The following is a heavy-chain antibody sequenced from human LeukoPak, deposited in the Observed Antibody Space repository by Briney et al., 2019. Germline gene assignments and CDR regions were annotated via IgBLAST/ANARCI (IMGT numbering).Heavy chain of an antibody. CDR1: GFTFSFYN. V-gene: IGHV3-48*04. D-gene: IGHD3-22*01. J-gene: IGHJ5*02. CDR3: ARDYYDSSGYCEP. CDR2: ISRDSITT. Sequence: PGGSLRLSCAASGFTFSFYNMNWVRQAPGKGLEWVSYISRDSITTYYADSVKGRFTISRDNAKNSLYLQMNSLRAEDTAVYYCARDYYDSSGYCEPWGQGTLVTVSS.